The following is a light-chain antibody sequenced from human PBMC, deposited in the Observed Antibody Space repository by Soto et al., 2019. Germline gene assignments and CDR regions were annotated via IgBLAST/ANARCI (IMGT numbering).Light chain of an antibody. CDR1: SSDVGGYNY. V-gene: IGLV2-14*01. CDR3: SSYARTSTHVV. CDR2: DVS. J-gene: IGLJ2*01. Sequence: QSVLTQPASVSGSPGQSITISCTGISSDVGGYNYVSWYQQHPGKAHKLMIYDVSNRPSGVSARFSGSKSDNTASLTISGLQVEDEADYYCSSYARTSTHVVFGGGTKLTVL.